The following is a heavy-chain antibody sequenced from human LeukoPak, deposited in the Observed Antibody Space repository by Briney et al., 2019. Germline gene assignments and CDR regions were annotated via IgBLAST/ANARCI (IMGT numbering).Heavy chain of an antibody. CDR2: IKSKTDGGTT. D-gene: IGHD2-15*01. Sequence: GGSLRLSCAASGFTFSNAWMSWVRQAPGKGLEWVGRIKSKTDGGTTDYAAPVKGSFTISRDDSKNTLYLQMNSLKTEDTAVYYCTTDLVVVAVTGFDPWGQGTLVTVSS. CDR1: GFTFSNAW. J-gene: IGHJ5*02. CDR3: TTDLVVVAVTGFDP. V-gene: IGHV3-15*01.